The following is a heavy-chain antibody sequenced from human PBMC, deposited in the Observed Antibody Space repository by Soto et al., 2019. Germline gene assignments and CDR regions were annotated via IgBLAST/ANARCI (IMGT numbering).Heavy chain of an antibody. Sequence: QVQLVQSGAEVKRPGASVTVSCRSSGDTFNDYYIHWVRQAPGQGLEWMGWIHPNGGVTKYAQKFQGWVSMTRDTSIRTVYMQLSRLRSADTAVYYCARESGGATATLDYYYFNMDVWGTGTTVTVSS. D-gene: IGHD1-26*01. J-gene: IGHJ6*03. V-gene: IGHV1-2*04. CDR2: IHPNGGVT. CDR1: GDTFNDYY. CDR3: ARESGGATATLDYYYFNMDV.